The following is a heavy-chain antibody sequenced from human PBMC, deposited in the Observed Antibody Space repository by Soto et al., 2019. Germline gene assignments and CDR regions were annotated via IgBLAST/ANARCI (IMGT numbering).Heavy chain of an antibody. V-gene: IGHV1-18*01. J-gene: IGHJ3*02. CDR2: ISAYNGNT. CDR3: ARDAYYDFWGGYYTGAGAFDI. D-gene: IGHD3-3*01. CDR1: GYTFTSYG. Sequence: QVQLVQSGAEVKKPGASVKVSCKASGYTFTSYGISWVRQAPGQGLEWMGWISAYNGNTNYAQKLQGRVTMTTDTSTSTAYMELRSLRSDDTAVYYCARDAYYDFWGGYYTGAGAFDIWGQGTMVTVSS.